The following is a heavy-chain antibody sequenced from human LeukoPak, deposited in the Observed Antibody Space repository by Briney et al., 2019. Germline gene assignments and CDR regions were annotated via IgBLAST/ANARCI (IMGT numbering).Heavy chain of an antibody. V-gene: IGHV4-38-2*02. CDR3: ARTYSRFYYFYMDV. J-gene: IGHJ6*03. D-gene: IGHD6-13*01. CDR2: FYHGGST. CDR1: GYSISTGYY. Sequence: SETLSLTCTVSGYSISTGYYWDWIRQPPGKGLEWIGTFYHGGSTYYNPSLKSRVTISLDTSKNQISLKLSSVTAADTAVYYCARTYSRFYYFYMDVWGKGTSVTISS.